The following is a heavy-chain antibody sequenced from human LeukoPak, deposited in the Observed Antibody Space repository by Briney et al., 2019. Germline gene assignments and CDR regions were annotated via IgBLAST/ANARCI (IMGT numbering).Heavy chain of an antibody. V-gene: IGHV1-2*02. CDR3: ARVRLADERAWAY. CDR1: GYTFSDFY. Sequence: ASVKVSCKASGYTFSDFYIHWVRQAPGQGLEYVGWITPKSGDTYSPQRFQGRVTMTRDASISTAYMELSSLRSDDTAVYFCARVRLADERAWAYWGQGTLVTVSS. J-gene: IGHJ4*02. CDR2: ITPKSGDT. D-gene: IGHD3-3*02.